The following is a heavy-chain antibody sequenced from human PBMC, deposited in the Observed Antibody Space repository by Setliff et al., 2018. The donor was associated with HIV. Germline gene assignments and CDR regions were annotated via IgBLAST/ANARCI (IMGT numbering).Heavy chain of an antibody. CDR1: GGSISSHY. V-gene: IGHV4-39*07. Sequence: SETLSLTCTVSGGSISSHYWSWIRQPPGKGLEWIGSIYYSGSTYYNPSLKSRVTISVDTSKNQFSLKLSSVTAADTAVYYCARSPFLPSGYFDDWGQGSLVTVSS. CDR3: ARSPFLPSGYFDD. CDR2: IYYSGST. J-gene: IGHJ4*02. D-gene: IGHD3-3*01.